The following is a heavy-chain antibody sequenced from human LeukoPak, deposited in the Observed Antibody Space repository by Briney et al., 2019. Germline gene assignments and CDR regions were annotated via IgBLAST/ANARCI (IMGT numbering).Heavy chain of an antibody. CDR3: FRAEGGIRYFDWYNWFDP. J-gene: IGHJ5*02. CDR2: ISSRSSYT. Sequence: GGSLRLSCAASGFTFSDYYMSWIHQAPGKGLEWVSYISSRSSYTNYADSVKGRFTISRDNAKNSLYLQMNSLRAEDTAVYYFFRAEGGIRYFDWYNWFDPWGQGTLVTVSS. D-gene: IGHD3-9*01. V-gene: IGHV3-11*05. CDR1: GFTFSDYY.